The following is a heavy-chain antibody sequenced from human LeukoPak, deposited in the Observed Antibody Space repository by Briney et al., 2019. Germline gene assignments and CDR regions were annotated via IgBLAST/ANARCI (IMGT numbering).Heavy chain of an antibody. Sequence: ASVKVSCKASGYTFTGYYMHWVRQAPGQGLEWMGWINPNSGGTNYAQKFQGRVTMTRDTSISTAYMELSRLRSDDTAVYYCAREISPITMVRGVLAGCDYWGQGNLVTVSS. CDR1: GYTFTGYY. CDR2: INPNSGGT. D-gene: IGHD3-10*01. V-gene: IGHV1-2*02. J-gene: IGHJ4*02. CDR3: AREISPITMVRGVLAGCDY.